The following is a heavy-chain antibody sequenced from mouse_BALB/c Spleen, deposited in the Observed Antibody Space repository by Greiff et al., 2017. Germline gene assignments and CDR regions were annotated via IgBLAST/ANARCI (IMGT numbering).Heavy chain of an antibody. D-gene: IGHD2-1*01. J-gene: IGHJ3*01. CDR2: IDTSDSYT. V-gene: IGHV1-69*01. CDR3: ARQGGNSFAY. Sequence: VQLKQPGAELVMPGASVKMSCKASGYTFTDYWMHWVKQRPGQGLEWIGAIDTSDSYTSYNQKFKGKATLTVDESSSTAYMQLSSLTSEDSAVYYCARQGGNSFAYWGQGTLVTVSA. CDR1: GYTFTDYW.